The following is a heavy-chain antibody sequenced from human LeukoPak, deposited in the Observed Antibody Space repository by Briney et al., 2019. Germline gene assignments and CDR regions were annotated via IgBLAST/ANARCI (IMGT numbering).Heavy chain of an antibody. V-gene: IGHV3-7*01. CDR3: ARDRPQQWLVRGQRGYYYYMDV. J-gene: IGHJ6*03. CDR1: GFTSNNYW. Sequence: GGSLRLSCAASGFTSNNYWMTGVRQAPGRGLEWGANIKQDGSEKYYVDSVKGRFTISRDIAKNSLYLQMNTLRAEDTAVYYCARDRPQQWLVRGQRGYYYYMDVWGKGTTVTVSS. CDR2: IKQDGSEK. D-gene: IGHD6-19*01.